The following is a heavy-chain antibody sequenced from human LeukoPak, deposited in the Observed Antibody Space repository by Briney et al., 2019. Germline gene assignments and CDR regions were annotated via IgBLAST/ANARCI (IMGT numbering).Heavy chain of an antibody. Sequence: GASVKVSCKASGYTFTGYYMHWVRQAPGQGLEWMGWINPNSGGTNYAQKFQGRVTMTRDTSISTAYMELSRLRSDDTAVYYCAREPFPYYYGSGSQFDYWGQGTLVTVSS. J-gene: IGHJ4*02. CDR1: GYTFTGYY. D-gene: IGHD3-10*01. CDR3: AREPFPYYYGSGSQFDY. V-gene: IGHV1-2*02. CDR2: INPNSGGT.